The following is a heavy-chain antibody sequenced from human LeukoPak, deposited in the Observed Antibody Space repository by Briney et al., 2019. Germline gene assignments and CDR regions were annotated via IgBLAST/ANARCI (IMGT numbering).Heavy chain of an antibody. CDR1: GASISGSGYY. Sequence: PSETLSLTCTVSGASISGSGYYWGWLRQPPGKGLEWIGYIYYSGSTYYNPSLKSRVTISVDTSKNQFSLKLSSVTAADTAVYYCARQALWFGEGGDNWFDPWGQGTLVTVSS. D-gene: IGHD3-10*01. J-gene: IGHJ5*02. V-gene: IGHV4-39*01. CDR3: ARQALWFGEGGDNWFDP. CDR2: IYYSGST.